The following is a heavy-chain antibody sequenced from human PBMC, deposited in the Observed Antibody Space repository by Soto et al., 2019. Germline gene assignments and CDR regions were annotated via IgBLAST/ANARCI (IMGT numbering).Heavy chain of an antibody. J-gene: IGHJ4*02. V-gene: IGHV4-59*01. CDR1: GGSMSSYY. CDR3: ARDSVGSGYD. Sequence: QVQLQESGPGLVKPSETLSLTCAVSGGSMSSYYWSWIRQPPGKRPEWIGYIYYSGYTNYNPSLTSRVTISVDTSKNQFSLKLSSVTAADTAVYYCARDSVGSGYDWGQGTLVTVSS. CDR2: IYYSGYT. D-gene: IGHD5-12*01.